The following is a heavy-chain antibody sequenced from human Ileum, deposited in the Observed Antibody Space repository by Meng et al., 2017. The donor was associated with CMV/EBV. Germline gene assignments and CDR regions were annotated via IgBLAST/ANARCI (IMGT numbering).Heavy chain of an antibody. CDR3: VRSSGWSRFDY. CDR2: INSKNDGT. CDR1: GFTFSGYY. Sequence: VQLVRLWAEVNKPGASVKVPFTTSGFTFSGYYIHGVRQAPGQGLEWMGWINSKNDGTNYARKFQGRVTMTRETSISTAHMELSGLMSDDTAVYYCVRSSGWSRFDYWGQGTLVTVSS. J-gene: IGHJ4*02. D-gene: IGHD6-19*01. V-gene: IGHV1-2*02.